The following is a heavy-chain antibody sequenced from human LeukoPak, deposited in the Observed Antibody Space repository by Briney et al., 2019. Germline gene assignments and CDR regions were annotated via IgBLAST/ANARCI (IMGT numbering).Heavy chain of an antibody. Sequence: SETLSLTCTVSGGSISSYYWTWIRQPAGKGLEWIGHMYTSGSTNYNPSLKSRVTISIDTSKNQFSLRLSSVTAADTAVYYCARDPFYYDILTGYPPYAFDIWGQGTMVTVSS. D-gene: IGHD3-9*01. CDR1: GGSISSYY. J-gene: IGHJ3*02. CDR2: MYTSGST. CDR3: ARDPFYYDILTGYPPYAFDI. V-gene: IGHV4-4*07.